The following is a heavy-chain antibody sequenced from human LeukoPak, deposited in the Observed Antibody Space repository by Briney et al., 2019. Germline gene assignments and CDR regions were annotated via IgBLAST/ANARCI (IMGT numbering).Heavy chain of an antibody. CDR3: ASASVVTAIPNFDY. CDR2: ISSSSSTI. J-gene: IGHJ4*02. Sequence: PGGSLRLSCAASGFTFSSYSMSWVRQAPGKGLEWVSYISSSSSTIYYADSVKGRFTISRDNAKNSLYLQMNSLRAEDTAVYYCASASVVTAIPNFDYWGQGTLVTVSS. CDR1: GFTFSSYS. V-gene: IGHV3-48*01. D-gene: IGHD2-21*02.